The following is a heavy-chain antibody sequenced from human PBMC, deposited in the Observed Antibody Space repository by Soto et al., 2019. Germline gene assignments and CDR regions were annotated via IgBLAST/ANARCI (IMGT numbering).Heavy chain of an antibody. CDR1: GFTFSNYA. V-gene: IGHV3-23*01. Sequence: EVQMLESGGGLTQPGESLRLSCAASGFTFSNYAMTWVRQAPGKGLEWVSSLSGAGDTTYYAASVKGRFTISRDNSKNTLFLQMNGLRAEDTAIYYCAKYAGLSPGVRFHFASWGQGTLVTVSS. D-gene: IGHD2-21*01. CDR3: AKYAGLSPGVRFHFAS. J-gene: IGHJ4*02. CDR2: LSGAGDTT.